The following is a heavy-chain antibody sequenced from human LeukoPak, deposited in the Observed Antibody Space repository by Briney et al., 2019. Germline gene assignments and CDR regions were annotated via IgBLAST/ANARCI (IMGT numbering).Heavy chain of an antibody. V-gene: IGHV3-23*01. Sequence: GGSLRLSCVASGFTFSSYAMSWVRQAPGKGLEWVSAISGSGVTTHYAGSVKGRFSISRDNSKNTLYLQMNSLRAEDTALYYCAKEGLWSSYYFDYWGQGTLVTVSS. J-gene: IGHJ4*02. CDR3: AKEGLWSSYYFDY. CDR1: GFTFSSYA. CDR2: ISGSGVTT. D-gene: IGHD2-21*01.